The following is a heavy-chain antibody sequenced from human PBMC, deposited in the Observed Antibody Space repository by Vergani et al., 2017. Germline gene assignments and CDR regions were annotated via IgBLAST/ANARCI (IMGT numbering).Heavy chain of an antibody. Sequence: QVQLVQSGAEVKKPGASVKVSCKASGYTFTSYAMHWVRQAPGQRLEWMGWINAGNGNTKYSQKFQGRVTITRDTSASTAYMELSSLRSEDTAVYYCAREGFYDYLLGRYRLRGGYYFDYWGQGTLVTVSS. J-gene: IGHJ4*02. V-gene: IGHV1-3*01. CDR2: INAGNGNT. CDR3: AREGFYDYLLGRYRLRGGYYFDY. CDR1: GYTFTSYA. D-gene: IGHD3-16*02.